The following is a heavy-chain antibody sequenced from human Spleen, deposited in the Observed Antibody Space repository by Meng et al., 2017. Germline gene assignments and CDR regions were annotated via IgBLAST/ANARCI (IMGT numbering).Heavy chain of an antibody. J-gene: IGHJ4*02. CDR1: GGSITSGGYS. D-gene: IGHD1-26*01. Sequence: QLQLQESGAGLMKPSQTLSLPCAVSGGSITSGGYSWSWIRQPPGKGLEWIGEINHSGSTNYNPSLKSRVTLSVDTSKNQFSLKLSSVTAADTAVYYCAREASGTYYYWGQGTLVTVSS. V-gene: IGHV4-30-2*01. CDR2: INHSGST. CDR3: AREASGTYYY.